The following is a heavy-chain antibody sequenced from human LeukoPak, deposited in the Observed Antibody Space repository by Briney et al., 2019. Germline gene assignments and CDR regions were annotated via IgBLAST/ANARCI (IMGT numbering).Heavy chain of an antibody. V-gene: IGHV3-21*01. D-gene: IGHD4-17*01. J-gene: IGHJ4*02. Sequence: GGSLRLSCAASGFTFSSYTMNWVRQAPGKGLEWVSSISSSSSCIYYAGSVKGRFAIARDNAKNSLYLQMNSLRAEDTAMYYCAFGDLGSAGWGQGTLVTVSS. CDR2: ISSSSSCI. CDR1: GFTFSSYT. CDR3: AFGDLGSAG.